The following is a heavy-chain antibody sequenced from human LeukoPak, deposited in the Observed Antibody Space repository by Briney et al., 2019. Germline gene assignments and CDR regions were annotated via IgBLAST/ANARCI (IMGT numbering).Heavy chain of an antibody. D-gene: IGHD3-16*01. J-gene: IGHJ6*02. CDR1: DGSISRSSYY. V-gene: IGHV4-39*07. Sequence: SETLSLTCTVSDGSISRSSYYWGWIRQSPGKGLEWIGSIYDTGSTYYNPSLKSRVTISVDTSKNQFSLKLSSVTAADTAVYYCARDPDTGGVYYYYYGMDVWGQGTTVTVSS. CDR3: ARDPDTGGVYYYYYGMDV. CDR2: IYDTGST.